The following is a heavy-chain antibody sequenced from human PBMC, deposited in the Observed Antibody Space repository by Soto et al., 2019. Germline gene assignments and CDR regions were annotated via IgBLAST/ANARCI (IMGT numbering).Heavy chain of an antibody. J-gene: IGHJ4*02. D-gene: IGHD3-22*01. V-gene: IGHV3-11*06. CDR1: GFTFSDYY. CDR3: ARDRPHNYYDSSGYYDYFDY. CDR2: ISSSSSYT. Sequence: TGGSLRLSCAASGFTFSDYYMSWIRQAPGKGLEWVSYISSSSSYTNYADSVKGRFTISRDNAKNSLYLQMNSLRAEDTAVYYCARDRPHNYYDSSGYYDYFDYWGQGTLVTVSS.